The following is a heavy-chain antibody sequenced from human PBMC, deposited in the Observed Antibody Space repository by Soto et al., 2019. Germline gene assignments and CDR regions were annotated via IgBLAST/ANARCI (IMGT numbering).Heavy chain of an antibody. V-gene: IGHV4-59*01. CDR2: IYYSGST. CDR1: GGSISSYY. D-gene: IGHD6-13*01. Sequence: PSETLSLTCTVSGGSISSYYWSWIRQPPGKGLEWIGYIYYSGSTNYNPSLKSRVTISVDTSKNQFSLKLSSVTAADTAVYYCARSPGYSSSWSNWFDPWGQGTLVTDSS. J-gene: IGHJ5*02. CDR3: ARSPGYSSSWSNWFDP.